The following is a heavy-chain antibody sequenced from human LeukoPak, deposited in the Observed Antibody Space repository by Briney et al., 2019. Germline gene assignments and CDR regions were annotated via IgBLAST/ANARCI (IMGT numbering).Heavy chain of an antibody. Sequence: GGSLRLSCAASGFTFSSYWMSWVRQAPGKGLEWVSAISGSGGSTYYADSVKGRFTISRDNSENTLYLQMNSLRAEDTAVYYCAKDQGGSLFDYWGQGTLVTVSS. V-gene: IGHV3-23*01. J-gene: IGHJ4*02. CDR3: AKDQGGSLFDY. D-gene: IGHD1-26*01. CDR2: ISGSGGST. CDR1: GFTFSSYW.